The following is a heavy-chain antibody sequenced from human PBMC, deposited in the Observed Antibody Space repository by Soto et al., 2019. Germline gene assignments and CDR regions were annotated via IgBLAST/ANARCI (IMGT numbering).Heavy chain of an antibody. J-gene: IGHJ4*02. D-gene: IGHD3-3*01. V-gene: IGHV4-39*01. CDR2: IYYSGST. CDR3: ARSYDFWSGYYFDY. Sequence: AETLCLTCTVSVGSISISTYYWGWIRQPPGKGLEWIGSIYYSGSTYYNPSLKSRVTISVDTSKNQFSLKLSSVTAADTAVYYCARSYDFWSGYYFDYWGQGTMVTVSS. CDR1: VGSISISTYY.